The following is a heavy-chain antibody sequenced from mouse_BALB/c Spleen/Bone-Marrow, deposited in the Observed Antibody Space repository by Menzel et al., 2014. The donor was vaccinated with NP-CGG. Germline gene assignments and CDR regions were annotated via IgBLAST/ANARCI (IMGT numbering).Heavy chain of an antibody. D-gene: IGHD2-3*01. J-gene: IGHJ3*01. Sequence: VQLQQSGAELAKPRASVKMSCKASGYTFTNYWMHWVKQRPGRGLEWIGYIDPSTGYTEYNQKFKDKATLTADKSSSTAYMQLSSLTSEDSAVYYCARGGIYDGYSYWGQGTLVTVSA. CDR1: GYTFTNYW. V-gene: IGHV1-7*01. CDR2: IDPSTGYT. CDR3: ARGGIYDGYSY.